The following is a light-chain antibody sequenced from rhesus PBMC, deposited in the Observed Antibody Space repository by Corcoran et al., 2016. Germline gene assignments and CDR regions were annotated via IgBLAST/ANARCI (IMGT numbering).Light chain of an antibody. J-gene: IGLJ2*01. CDR3: SAWDSTLTGQGL. V-gene: IGLV1-72*02. CDR1: SSNIGSNY. CDR2: NNN. Sequence: QSVLTQPPSASGAPGQTVTISCSGSSSNIGSNYVNWYQQLSGKAPKVLIYNNNQRPSGVPDRFSGSKSGTSASLAISGLQPEDEADYYCSAWDSTLTGQGLFGGGTRLTVL.